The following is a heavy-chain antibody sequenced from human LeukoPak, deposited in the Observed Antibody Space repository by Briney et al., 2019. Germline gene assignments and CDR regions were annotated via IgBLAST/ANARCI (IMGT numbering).Heavy chain of an antibody. CDR3: ARSHQRGGDSSGYYIATFDY. Sequence: PSETLSLTCAVYGGSFSGYYWSWIRQPPGKGLEWIGYIYYSGSTNYNPSLKSRVTISVDTSKNQFSLKLSSVTAADTAVYYCARSHQRGGDSSGYYIATFDYWGQGTLVTVSS. D-gene: IGHD3-22*01. V-gene: IGHV4-59*01. CDR2: IYYSGST. J-gene: IGHJ4*02. CDR1: GGSFSGYY.